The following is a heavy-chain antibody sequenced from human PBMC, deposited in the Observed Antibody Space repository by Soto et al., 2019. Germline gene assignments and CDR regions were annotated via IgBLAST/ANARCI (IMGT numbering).Heavy chain of an antibody. Sequence: GGSLRLSCAASGFTFNNTWMSWVRQASGKGLEWVGRIRSKANNYATAYAASVKGRFTISRDDSKNTSYLQMNSLKTEDTAVYYCTRHESIAIFGVVPWGHGTLVTDSS. V-gene: IGHV3-73*01. J-gene: IGHJ4*01. CDR1: GFTFNNTW. D-gene: IGHD3-3*01. CDR3: TRHESIAIFGVVP. CDR2: IRSKANNYAT.